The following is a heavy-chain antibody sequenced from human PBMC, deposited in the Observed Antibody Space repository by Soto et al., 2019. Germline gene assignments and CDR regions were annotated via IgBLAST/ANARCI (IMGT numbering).Heavy chain of an antibody. D-gene: IGHD3-16*01. Sequence: ASETLCLTCTVSGGSISSSGYYWGWIRQPPGKGLEWIGRMYSSGRTDYNPSLKGRVTISVDTSKNQFSLKLSAVTAADTAVDYCVNYYEANGYLPGLFDLWGRGTLDRVSS. CDR2: MYSSGRT. CDR3: VNYYEANGYLPGLFDL. CDR1: GGSISSSGYY. V-gene: IGHV4-39*01. J-gene: IGHJ5*02.